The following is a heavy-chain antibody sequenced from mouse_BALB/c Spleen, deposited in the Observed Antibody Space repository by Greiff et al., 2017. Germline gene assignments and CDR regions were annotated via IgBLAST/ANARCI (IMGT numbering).Heavy chain of an antibody. Sequence: EVQLVESGGGLVKPGGSLKLSCAASGFTFSSYAMSWVRQTPEKRLEWVASISSGGSTYYPDSVKGRFTISRDNARNILYLQMSSLRSEDTAMYYCARDGYYPAWFAYWGQGTLVTVSA. J-gene: IGHJ3*01. CDR1: GFTFSSYA. CDR3: ARDGYYPAWFAY. CDR2: ISSGGST. V-gene: IGHV5-6-5*01. D-gene: IGHD2-3*01.